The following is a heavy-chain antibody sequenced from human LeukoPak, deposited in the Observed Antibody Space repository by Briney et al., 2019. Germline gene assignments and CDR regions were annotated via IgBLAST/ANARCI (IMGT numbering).Heavy chain of an antibody. CDR1: GFTVSSNY. CDR3: ARGHLGYYDSSGYYGFDY. D-gene: IGHD3-22*01. Sequence: GGSLRLSCAASGFTVSSNYMSWVRQAPGKGLEWVSVIYSGGSTYYADSVKGRFTISRDNSENTLYLQMNSLRAEDTAVYYCARGHLGYYDSSGYYGFDYWGQGTLVTVSS. J-gene: IGHJ4*02. CDR2: IYSGGST. V-gene: IGHV3-53*01.